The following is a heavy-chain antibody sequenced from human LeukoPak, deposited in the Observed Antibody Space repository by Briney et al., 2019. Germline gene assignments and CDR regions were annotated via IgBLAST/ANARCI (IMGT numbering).Heavy chain of an antibody. CDR2: IYSSGNT. D-gene: IGHD4-23*01. V-gene: IGHV4-4*07. Sequence: PSETLSLTCSVSGYSISDFYWSWIRQPAGKGLEWIGRIYSSGNTNYNPSLKSRVIISLDASKNQFSVQVCSVTAADTAAYYCARNSGDYWGQGTLVTVSS. CDR3: ARNSGDY. CDR1: GYSISDFY. J-gene: IGHJ4*02.